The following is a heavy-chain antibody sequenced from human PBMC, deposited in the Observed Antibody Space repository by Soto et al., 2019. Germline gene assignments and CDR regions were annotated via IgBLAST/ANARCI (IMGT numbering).Heavy chain of an antibody. D-gene: IGHD5-18*01. J-gene: IGHJ4*02. Sequence: ASVKVSCKASGYTFTSYYMNWVRQAPGQGLEWMGIINPSGGSTSYAQKFQGRVTMTRDTSTSTVYMELSSLRSEDTAVYYCARDSGSYGYFAYWGQGTLVTVSS. CDR1: GYTFTSYY. CDR3: ARDSGSYGYFAY. V-gene: IGHV1-46*03. CDR2: INPSGGST.